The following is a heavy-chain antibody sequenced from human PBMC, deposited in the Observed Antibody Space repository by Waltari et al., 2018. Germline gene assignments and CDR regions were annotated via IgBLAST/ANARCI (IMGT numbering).Heavy chain of an antibody. V-gene: IGHV4-59*11. D-gene: IGHD6-19*01. Sequence: QVQLQESGPGLVKPSETLSLTCTVSGGSISSHYWSWIRQPPGKGLEWIGYIYYSGSTNYNPSLKSRVTISVDTSKNQFSLKLSSVTAADTAVYYCARGVAVAGRGGWFDPWGQGTLVTVSS. CDR1: GGSISSHY. CDR3: ARGVAVAGRGGWFDP. J-gene: IGHJ5*02. CDR2: IYYSGST.